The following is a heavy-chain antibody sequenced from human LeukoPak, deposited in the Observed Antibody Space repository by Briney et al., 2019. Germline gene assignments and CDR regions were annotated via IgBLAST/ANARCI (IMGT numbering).Heavy chain of an antibody. CDR3: ARGPYCGGDCYPDY. V-gene: IGHV3-66*01. Sequence: PGGSQRLSCAASGFTVSSNYMSWVRQAPGKGLEWVSVIYSGGSTYYADSVKGRFTISRDNSKNTLYLQMNSLRAEDTAVYYCARGPYCGGDCYPDYWGQGTLVTVSS. CDR2: IYSGGST. J-gene: IGHJ4*02. CDR1: GFTVSSNY. D-gene: IGHD2-21*02.